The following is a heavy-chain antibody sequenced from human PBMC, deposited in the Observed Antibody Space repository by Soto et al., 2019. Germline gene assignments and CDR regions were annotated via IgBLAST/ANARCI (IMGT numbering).Heavy chain of an antibody. Sequence: GGSLRLSCAASGFTFSSYGMHWVRQAPGKGLEWVAVISYDGSNKYYADSVKGRFTISRDNSKDTLYLQMNSLRAEDTAVYYCAKPRSSYYDLWSGYFHYYYYMDVWGKGTTVTVSS. J-gene: IGHJ6*03. CDR3: AKPRSSYYDLWSGYFHYYYYMDV. D-gene: IGHD3-3*01. CDR1: GFTFSSYG. CDR2: ISYDGSNK. V-gene: IGHV3-30*18.